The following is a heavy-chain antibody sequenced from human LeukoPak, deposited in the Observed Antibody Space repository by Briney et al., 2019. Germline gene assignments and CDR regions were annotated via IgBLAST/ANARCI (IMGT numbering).Heavy chain of an antibody. CDR1: GFPFDGYA. J-gene: IGHJ4*02. CDR2: ISWNSGSI. CDR3: AKGRSWYYFDY. D-gene: IGHD6-13*01. V-gene: IGHV3-9*01. Sequence: PGRSLRLSCAASGFPFDGYAMHWGRPAPGKGLGWVSHISWNSGSIGYADSVKGRFTVSRDNAKNTLYLQMNSLRAEDTALYYCAKGRSWYYFDYWGQGTLVTVSS.